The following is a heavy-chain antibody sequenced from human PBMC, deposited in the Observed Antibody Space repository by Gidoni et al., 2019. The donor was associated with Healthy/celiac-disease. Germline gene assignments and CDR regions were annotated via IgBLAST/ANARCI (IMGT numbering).Heavy chain of an antibody. CDR3: AKVHTGYSTGGYNDY. CDR1: GFTFSRYG. CDR2: ISYDGSNK. Sequence: AASGFTFSRYGMHWVRQAPGKGLEWVAVISYDGSNKYYADSVKGRFTISRDNSKNTLYLQMNSLRAEDTAVYYCAKVHTGYSTGGYNDYWGQGTLVTVSS. V-gene: IGHV3-30*18. J-gene: IGHJ4*02. D-gene: IGHD6-13*01.